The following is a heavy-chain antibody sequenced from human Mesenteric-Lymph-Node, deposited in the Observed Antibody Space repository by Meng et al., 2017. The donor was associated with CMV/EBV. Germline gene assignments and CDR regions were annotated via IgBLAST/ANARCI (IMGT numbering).Heavy chain of an antibody. Sequence: SETLSLTCAVYGGSFSGYYWSWIRQPPGKGLEWIGETNHSGSTNYNPSLKSRVTISVDTSKNQFSLKLSSVTAADTAVYYCARARGHEVYAIDYWGQGTLVTVSS. CDR3: ARARGHEVYAIDY. CDR1: GGSFSGYY. CDR2: TNHSGST. V-gene: IGHV4-34*01. J-gene: IGHJ4*02. D-gene: IGHD2-8*01.